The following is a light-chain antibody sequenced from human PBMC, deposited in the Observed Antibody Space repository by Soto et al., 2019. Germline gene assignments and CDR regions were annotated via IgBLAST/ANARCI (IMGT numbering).Light chain of an antibody. V-gene: IGKV1-9*01. Sequence: DIQLTQSPSFLSASVGDRVTITCRASQAIRSYLAWYQQKPGKPPKLLIYGASTLQSDVPSRFSGSGSGTEFTLTVSSLPAEDSATYYCQQFNDYPLTFGGGTKVEIK. CDR3: QQFNDYPLT. CDR2: GAS. CDR1: QAIRSY. J-gene: IGKJ4*01.